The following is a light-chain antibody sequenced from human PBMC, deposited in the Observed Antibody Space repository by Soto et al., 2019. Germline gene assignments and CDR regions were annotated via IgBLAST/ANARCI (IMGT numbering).Light chain of an antibody. J-gene: IGLJ1*01. V-gene: IGLV2-14*03. CDR3: NSYTSSSTYV. Sequence: QSALTQPASVSGSPGQSITISCTGTSSDVGFYNYVSWYQHHPGKVPKVMIYDVSDRPSGVSNRFSGSKSGNTASLTISGLQAEDEADYYCNSYTSSSTYVFGTGTQLTVL. CDR2: DVS. CDR1: SSDVGFYNY.